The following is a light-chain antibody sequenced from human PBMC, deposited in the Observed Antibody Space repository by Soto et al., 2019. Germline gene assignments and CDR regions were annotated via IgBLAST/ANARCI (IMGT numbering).Light chain of an antibody. V-gene: IGLV1-51*01. Sequence: QSVLTQPPSVSAAPGQKVTISCSGSSSNIGGNSVSWYQQLPGTAPKLLIYDDNKRPSGIPDRFSGSKSGTSATLGITGFQTGDEADYYCGTWDSSLSVVLFGGGTKVTVL. CDR1: SSNIGGNS. CDR2: DDN. J-gene: IGLJ2*01. CDR3: GTWDSSLSVVL.